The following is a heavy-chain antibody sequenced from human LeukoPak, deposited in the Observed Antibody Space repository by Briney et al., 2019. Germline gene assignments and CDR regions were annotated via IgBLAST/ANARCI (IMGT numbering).Heavy chain of an antibody. J-gene: IGHJ5*02. CDR1: GFIFSRDW. V-gene: IGHV3-7*04. CDR2: INQDESEA. CDR3: ARAVAGTHWFDP. D-gene: IGHD6-19*01. Sequence: GGSLRLSCAASGFIFSRDWMSWVRQAPGRGLEWVANINQDESEAFSVDSVKGRFTIFRDSAKNSLYLQMNSLRAGDTAVYYCARAVAGTHWFDPWGQGTLVTVSS.